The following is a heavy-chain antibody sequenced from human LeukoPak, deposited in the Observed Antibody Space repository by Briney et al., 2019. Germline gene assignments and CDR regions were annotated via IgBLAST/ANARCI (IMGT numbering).Heavy chain of an antibody. D-gene: IGHD5-18*01. CDR1: GFTFSSYS. Sequence: GGPLRLSCAASGFTFSSYSMNWFRQAPGKALEWFSSISSISSYIYYADSVKGRFTISRDNAKNSLYLQKNSLRAEDTAVYYCARDQADTAMVPPYFDYWGQGTLVTVSS. V-gene: IGHV3-21*01. J-gene: IGHJ4*02. CDR3: ARDQADTAMVPPYFDY. CDR2: ISSISSYI.